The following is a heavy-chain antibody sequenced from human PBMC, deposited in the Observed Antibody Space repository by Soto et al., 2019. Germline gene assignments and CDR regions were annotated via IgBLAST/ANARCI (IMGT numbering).Heavy chain of an antibody. V-gene: IGHV3-11*01. CDR1: GFTFSDYY. J-gene: IGHJ6*02. D-gene: IGHD6-6*01. Sequence: QVLLVESGGGLVKAGGSLRLSCAASGFTFSDYYMAWIRQAPGKGLEWLSYISNSGSDIYYADSVKGRFTVFRDNDNESLYLVMSSVRAEDTALYYCARARIAARSASHHGMAVWGQGTTVTVSS. CDR3: ARARIAARSASHHGMAV. CDR2: ISNSGSDI.